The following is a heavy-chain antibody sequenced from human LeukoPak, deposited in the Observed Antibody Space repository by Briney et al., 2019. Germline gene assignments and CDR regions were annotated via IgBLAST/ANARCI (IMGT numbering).Heavy chain of an antibody. CDR3: ARRSSNGLSDFDY. CDR1: GFTFSSYA. J-gene: IGHJ4*02. Sequence: PGGSLRLSCAASGFTFSSYAMSWVRQAPGKGLEWLSAISGSGGSTYYADSVQGRFTISRDNSKNTLDLQMNSLRAEDTAVYYCARRSSNGLSDFDYWGPGSMVTASS. CDR2: ISGSGGST. D-gene: IGHD2-2*01. V-gene: IGHV3-23*01.